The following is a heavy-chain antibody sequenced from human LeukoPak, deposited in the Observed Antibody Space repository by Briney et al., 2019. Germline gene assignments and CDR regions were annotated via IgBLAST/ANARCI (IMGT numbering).Heavy chain of an antibody. J-gene: IGHJ4*02. CDR2: IYSGGTT. Sequence: GGSLRLSCAASGFTVSNNFMSWVRQAPGKGLELVSLIYSGGTTKYADSVRGRFTISRDNSKNTLYLQMNSLRAEDTAVYYCARDQPVVTPLGYWGQGTLVTVSS. V-gene: IGHV3-53*01. CDR1: GFTVSNNF. D-gene: IGHD4-23*01. CDR3: ARDQPVVTPLGY.